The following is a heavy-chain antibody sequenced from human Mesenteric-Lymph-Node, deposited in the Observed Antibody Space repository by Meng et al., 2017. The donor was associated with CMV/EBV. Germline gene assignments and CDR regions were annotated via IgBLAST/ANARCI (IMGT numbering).Heavy chain of an antibody. CDR2: IYWNDDK. D-gene: IGHD3-10*02. CDR1: GFSLSTSGVG. V-gene: IGHV2-5*01. Sequence: SGPTLVKPTQTLTLTCAFSGFSLSTSGVGVGWIRQTPGKAPEWLALIYWNDDKRYSPSLSSRLTITKDTPKNQVVLTMTNMDPVDTATYYCAHRQAGSLMLGWFDPWGQGTLVTVSS. CDR3: AHRQAGSLMLGWFDP. J-gene: IGHJ5*02.